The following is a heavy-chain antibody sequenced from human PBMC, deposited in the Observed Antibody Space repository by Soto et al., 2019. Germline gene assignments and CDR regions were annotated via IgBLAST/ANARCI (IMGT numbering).Heavy chain of an antibody. CDR1: GFTFDDYV. D-gene: IGHD6-6*01. V-gene: IGHV3-9*01. CDR3: AKARDSSSSGRYYFDY. CDR2: ISWNSGSI. Sequence: EVQLVESGGGLVQPGRSLRLSCAASGFTFDDYVMHWVRQAPGKGLEWVSGISWNSGSIGYADSVKGRFTISRDNAKNSLYLQMNSLRAEDTALYYCAKARDSSSSGRYYFDYWGQGTLVTVSS. J-gene: IGHJ4*02.